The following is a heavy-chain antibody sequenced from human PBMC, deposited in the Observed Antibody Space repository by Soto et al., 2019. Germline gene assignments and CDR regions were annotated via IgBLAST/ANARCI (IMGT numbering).Heavy chain of an antibody. Sequence: SETLSLTCTVSGGSISSYYWSWIRQPPGKGLEWIGYIYYSGSTNYNPSLKSRVTISIDTSKNQFSLKLSSVTAADTAVYYCARHLGYDSSGYYRNWFDPWGQGTLVTVS. CDR2: IYYSGST. J-gene: IGHJ5*02. CDR1: GGSISSYY. V-gene: IGHV4-59*08. D-gene: IGHD3-22*01. CDR3: ARHLGYDSSGYYRNWFDP.